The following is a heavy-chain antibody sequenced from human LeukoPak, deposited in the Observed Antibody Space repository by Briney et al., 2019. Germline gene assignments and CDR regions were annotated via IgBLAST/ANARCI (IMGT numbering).Heavy chain of an antibody. Sequence: PGGSLRLSCAASGFTFSSYWMSWVRQAPGKGLEWVANIKQDGSEKYYVDSVKGRFTISRDNAKNSLYLQMNSLRAEDTAVYYCAGGHPYYDSSGYYPGDWGQGTLVTVSS. D-gene: IGHD3-22*01. CDR3: AGGHPYYDSSGYYPGD. J-gene: IGHJ4*02. CDR2: IKQDGSEK. CDR1: GFTFSSYW. V-gene: IGHV3-7*01.